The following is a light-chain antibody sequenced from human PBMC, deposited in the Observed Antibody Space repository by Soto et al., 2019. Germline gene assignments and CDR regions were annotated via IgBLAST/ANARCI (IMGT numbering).Light chain of an antibody. Sequence: DIQMTQSPSTLSASVGDRVTITCRASQSISTWLAWYQQKPGKAPNLLIYDASSLESGVPSRFSGRGFGTEFTLTISSLQPDDFATYYCQQYNTYWTFGQGTKV. CDR3: QQYNTYWT. J-gene: IGKJ1*01. CDR2: DAS. CDR1: QSISTW. V-gene: IGKV1-5*01.